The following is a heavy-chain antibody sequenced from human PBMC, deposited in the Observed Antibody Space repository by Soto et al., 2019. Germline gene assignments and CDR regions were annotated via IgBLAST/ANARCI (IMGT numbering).Heavy chain of an antibody. CDR2: ISAYNGNT. D-gene: IGHD2-15*01. CDR3: ARVERCGGGSCRDY. CDR1: GYTFTSYG. V-gene: IGHV1-18*01. J-gene: IGHJ4*02. Sequence: ASVKVSCKASGYTFTSYGISWVRQAPDQGLEGRGWISAYNGNTNYAQKLQGRATMTTDTSTSTAYMELRSLRSDDTAVYYCARVERCGGGSCRDYWGQGTLVTVSS.